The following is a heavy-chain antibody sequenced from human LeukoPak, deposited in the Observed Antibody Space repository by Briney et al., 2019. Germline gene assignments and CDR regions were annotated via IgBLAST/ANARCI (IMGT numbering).Heavy chain of an antibody. Sequence: GESLKISCKGSGYSFTSYWIGWVRQMPGKGLEWMGIIYPGDSDTRYSPSFQGQVTISADKSISTAYLQWSSLKASDTAMYYCASLPYDFWSGYRRYYFDYWGQGTLVTVSS. D-gene: IGHD3-3*01. V-gene: IGHV5-51*01. CDR2: IYPGDSDT. J-gene: IGHJ4*02. CDR1: GYSFTSYW. CDR3: ASLPYDFWSGYRRYYFDY.